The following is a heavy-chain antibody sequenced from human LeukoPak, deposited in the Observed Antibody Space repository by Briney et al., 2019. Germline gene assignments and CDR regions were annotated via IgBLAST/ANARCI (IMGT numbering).Heavy chain of an antibody. V-gene: IGHV3-64*01. Sequence: GGSLRLSCAVSGFTFSSYTMHWVRQAPGKGLEYVSAITSNGGSTYYANSVKGRFTISRDNSKNTLYLQMGSLRVEDMAVYYCARSRGLYIHYYYMDVWGKGTTVTVSS. CDR2: ITSNGGST. CDR3: ARSRGLYIHYYYMDV. CDR1: GFTFSSYT. J-gene: IGHJ6*03. D-gene: IGHD3-10*01.